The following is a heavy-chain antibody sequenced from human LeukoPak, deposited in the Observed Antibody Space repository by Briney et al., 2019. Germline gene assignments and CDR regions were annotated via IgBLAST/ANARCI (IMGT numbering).Heavy chain of an antibody. CDR3: ARAAAAGGYNWFDP. CDR2: INHSGST. D-gene: IGHD6-13*01. CDR1: GGSISSYY. Sequence: SETLSLTCTVSGGSISSYYWSWIRQPPGKGLEWIGEINHSGSTNYNPSLKSRVTISVDTSKNQFSLKLSSVTAADTAVYYCARAAAAGGYNWFDPWGQGTLVTVSS. V-gene: IGHV4-34*01. J-gene: IGHJ5*02.